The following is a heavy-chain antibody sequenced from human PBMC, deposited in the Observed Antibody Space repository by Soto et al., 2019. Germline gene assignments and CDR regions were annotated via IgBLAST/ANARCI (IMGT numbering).Heavy chain of an antibody. Sequence: ASVKVSGKASGYTFTRYLISRVRLAPGQDIEWMGWISAYNGNTNYAQKLQGRVTMTTDTSTSTDYMELRSLRSDDTAVYYCARDLVRYGDYERYYYIDVWGQVTTVPVS. V-gene: IGHV1-18*01. CDR3: ARDLVRYGDYERYYYIDV. J-gene: IGHJ6*03. CDR2: ISAYNGNT. D-gene: IGHD4-17*01. CDR1: GYTFTRYL.